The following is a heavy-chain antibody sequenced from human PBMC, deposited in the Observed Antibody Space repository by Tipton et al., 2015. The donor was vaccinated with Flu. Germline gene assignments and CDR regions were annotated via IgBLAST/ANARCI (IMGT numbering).Heavy chain of an antibody. Sequence: TLSLTCTVSGGSISGYYWTWIRQPPGKGLEWIGYIYYSGSTNYNPSLKSRVTISVDTSKNQFSLKLSSVTAADTAVYYCARRKTVTTGLTYFDYWGQGTLVTVSS. CDR3: ARRKTVTTGLTYFDY. D-gene: IGHD4-17*01. CDR2: IYYSGST. CDR1: GGSISGYY. V-gene: IGHV4-59*08. J-gene: IGHJ4*02.